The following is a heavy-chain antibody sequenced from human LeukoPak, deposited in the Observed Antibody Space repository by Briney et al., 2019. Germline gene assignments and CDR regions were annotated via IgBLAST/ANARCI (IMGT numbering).Heavy chain of an antibody. V-gene: IGHV3-23*01. CDR1: GFTFSSYA. J-gene: IGHJ6*02. CDR2: ISGSGGST. CDR3: ARGAGYSSSWYHYYYYYGMDV. Sequence: GGSLRLSCAASGFTFSSYAMSWVRQAPGKGLEWVSAISGSGGSTYYADSVKGRFTISRDNSKNTLYLQMGSLRAEDMAVYYCARGAGYSSSWYHYYYYYGMDVWGQGTTVTVSS. D-gene: IGHD6-13*01.